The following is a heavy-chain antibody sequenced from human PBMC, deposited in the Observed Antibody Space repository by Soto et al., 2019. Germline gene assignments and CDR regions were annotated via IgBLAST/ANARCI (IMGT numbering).Heavy chain of an antibody. V-gene: IGHV1-69*01. CDR3: AGMAAAKYYFYY. CDR1: GGTFSSYD. D-gene: IGHD6-25*01. Sequence: QVQLVQSGAEVKKPGSSVKVSCKASGGTFSSYDINWVRQAPGQGLEWLGGIIAMFGTANYAQNFRGRITITADESTSTVYMELNSLRSEDTAVYYCAGMAAAKYYFYYWCQGTEVTVCS. CDR2: IIAMFGTA. J-gene: IGHJ4*02.